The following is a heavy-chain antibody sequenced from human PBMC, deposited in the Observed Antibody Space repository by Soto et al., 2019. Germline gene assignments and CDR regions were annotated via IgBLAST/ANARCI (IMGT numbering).Heavy chain of an antibody. V-gene: IGHV4-59*01. CDR1: GGSTNNYY. D-gene: IGHD3-16*01. CDR3: ARGGTFRTFDY. CDR2: IYYSGNT. J-gene: IGHJ4*02. Sequence: PSETLSLTCTVSGGSTNNYYWSWIRQPPGKGLEWIGYIYYSGNTNYNPSLKSRVTISVDTSKNQFSLKLSSATAADTAVYYCARGGTFRTFDYWGQGTLVTVSS.